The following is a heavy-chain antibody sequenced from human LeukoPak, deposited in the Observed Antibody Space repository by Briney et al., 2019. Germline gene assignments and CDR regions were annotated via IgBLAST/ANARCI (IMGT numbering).Heavy chain of an antibody. V-gene: IGHV3-21*01. Sequence: GGSLRLSCAASGFTFSSYSMNWVRQAPGKGLEWVSSISSSSTYIYYIDSVKGRFTVSRDNAKNSLYLQMNSLRAEDTAVYYCATEGLVRGVIFENWGQGTLVTVSS. CDR1: GFTFSSYS. J-gene: IGHJ4*02. CDR3: ATEGLVRGVIFEN. CDR2: ISSSSTYI. D-gene: IGHD3-10*01.